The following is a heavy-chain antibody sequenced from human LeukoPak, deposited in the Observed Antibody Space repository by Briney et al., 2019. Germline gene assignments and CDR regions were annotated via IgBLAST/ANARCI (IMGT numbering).Heavy chain of an antibody. Sequence: ASVKVSCKASGYTFTSYYMHWVRQAPGQGLEWMGIINPSGGSTSYAQKFQGRVTMTRDMSTSTVYMELSSLRSEDTAVYYCVNTSQRGYSYGYDYWGQGTLVTVSS. CDR2: INPSGGST. CDR3: VNTSQRGYSYGYDY. V-gene: IGHV1-46*01. J-gene: IGHJ4*02. CDR1: GYTFTSYY. D-gene: IGHD5-18*01.